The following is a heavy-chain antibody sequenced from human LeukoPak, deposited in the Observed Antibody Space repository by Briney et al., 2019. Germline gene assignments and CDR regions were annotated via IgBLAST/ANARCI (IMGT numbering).Heavy chain of an antibody. V-gene: IGHV4-4*09. Sequence: SETLSLTCTVSGGSISSYYWSWIRQPPGKGLEWIGYIDTSGSTNHNPSLKSQVTISSDTTNNQFSLHLISMTAADTAGVYYARAYSSSWLSAFVIWGQGTMVTVSS. CDR1: GGSISSYY. J-gene: IGHJ3*02. CDR2: IDTSGST. CDR3: ARAYSSSWLSAFVI. D-gene: IGHD6-13*01.